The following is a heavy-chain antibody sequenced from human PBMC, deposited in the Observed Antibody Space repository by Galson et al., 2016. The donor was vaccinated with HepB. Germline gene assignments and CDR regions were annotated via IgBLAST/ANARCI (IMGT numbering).Heavy chain of an antibody. Sequence: SLRLSCAASGFTLSDSYMAWIRLAPGKGLEWISYISSNSGGGAIYYADSVQGRFTISRDTAKNSLSLQMNSLRAEDTAVYYCARGVGFYTWGQGTRVTVSS. CDR2: ISSNSGGGAI. D-gene: IGHD3-3*01. CDR1: GFTLSDSY. V-gene: IGHV3-11*01. J-gene: IGHJ4*02. CDR3: ARGVGFYT.